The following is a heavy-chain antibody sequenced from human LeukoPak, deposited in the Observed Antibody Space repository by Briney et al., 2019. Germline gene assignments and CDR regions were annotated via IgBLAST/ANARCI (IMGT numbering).Heavy chain of an antibody. Sequence: PGGSLRLSCAASGFTFSSYAMSWVRQAPGKGLEWVSAISGSGGSTYYADSVKGRFTISRDNSKNTLYLQMNSLRAEDTAVYYCATFTLVPAAGGWFDPWGQGTLVTVSS. CDR2: ISGSGGST. J-gene: IGHJ5*02. D-gene: IGHD2-2*01. V-gene: IGHV3-23*01. CDR3: ATFTLVPAAGGWFDP. CDR1: GFTFSSYA.